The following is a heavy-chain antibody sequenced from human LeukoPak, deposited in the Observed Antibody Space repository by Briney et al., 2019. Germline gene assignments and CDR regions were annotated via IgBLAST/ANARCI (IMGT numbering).Heavy chain of an antibody. CDR3: ARLFVVPAALSPGAFDI. V-gene: IGHV6-1*01. J-gene: IGHJ3*02. D-gene: IGHD2-2*01. Sequence: SQTLSLTCVISGDSVSSNSAAWNWIRQSPSRGLEWLGRTYYRSKWYNDYAVSVKSRITINPDTSKNQFSLQLNSVTAADTAVYYCARLFVVPAALSPGAFDIWGQGTMVTVSS. CDR1: GDSVSSNSAA. CDR2: TYYRSKWYN.